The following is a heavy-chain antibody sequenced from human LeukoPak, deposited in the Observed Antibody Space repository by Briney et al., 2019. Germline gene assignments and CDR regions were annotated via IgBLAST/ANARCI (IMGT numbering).Heavy chain of an antibody. CDR2: ISSSSSYI. V-gene: IGHV3-21*01. CDR3: ARRGWGGTPLGY. J-gene: IGHJ4*02. CDR1: GFTFSSYS. D-gene: IGHD3-16*01. Sequence: GGSLRLSCAASGFTFSSYSMNWVRQAPGKGLEWVSSISSSSSYIYYADSVKGRFTISRDNAKNSLYLQMNSLRAEDTAVYYCARRGWGGTPLGYWGQGTLVTVSS.